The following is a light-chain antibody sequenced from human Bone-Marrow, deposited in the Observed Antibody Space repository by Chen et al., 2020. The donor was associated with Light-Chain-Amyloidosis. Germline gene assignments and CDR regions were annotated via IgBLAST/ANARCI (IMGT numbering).Light chain of an antibody. J-gene: IGLJ3*02. CDR1: NIGSTS. CDR2: DS. Sequence: SYVLTQPSSVSVAPGQTATIACGGNNIGSTSVHWYQQTPGQAPLLGVYDSDRPSGIPERLSGSNSGNTATLTISRVEAGDEADYYCQVWDRSSDRPLFGGGTKLTVL. CDR3: QVWDRSSDRPL. V-gene: IGLV3-21*02.